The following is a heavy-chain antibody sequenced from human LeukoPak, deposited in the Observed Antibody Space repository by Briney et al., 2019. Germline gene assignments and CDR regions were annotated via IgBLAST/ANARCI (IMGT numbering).Heavy chain of an antibody. CDR2: MYYSGIT. CDR1: GDSLSSHY. V-gene: IGHV4-59*11. CDR3: AKGDPIGAFHI. J-gene: IGHJ3*02. Sequence: SETPSLTCTVSGDSLSSHYWSWIRQPPGKGLEWVGSMYYSGITRYNPSLKSRAAISVDTSKNQFSLKLNSVTAADTAVYYCAKGDPIGAFHIWGQGTMVTVSS.